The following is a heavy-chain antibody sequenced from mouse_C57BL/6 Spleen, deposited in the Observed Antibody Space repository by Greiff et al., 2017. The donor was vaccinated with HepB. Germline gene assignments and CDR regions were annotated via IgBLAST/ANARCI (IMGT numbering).Heavy chain of an antibody. CDR1: GFTFSDYG. D-gene: IGHD2-10*02. J-gene: IGHJ4*01. V-gene: IGHV5-17*01. CDR3: ARPRGAGVYYAMDY. CDR2: ISSGSSTI. Sequence: EVHLVESGGGLVKPGGSLKLSCAASGFTFSDYGMHWVRQAPEKGLEWVAYISSGSSTIYYADTVKGRFTISRDNAKNTLFLQMTSLRSEDTAMYYCARPRGAGVYYAMDYWGQGTSVTVSS.